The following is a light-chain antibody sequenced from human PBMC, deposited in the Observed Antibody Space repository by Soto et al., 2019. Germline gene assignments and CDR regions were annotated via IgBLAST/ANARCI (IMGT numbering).Light chain of an antibody. CDR3: QQYNNWPPWT. Sequence: IVMTQSPATVSVSPGERATLSCRASQSVSDKLAWYQQKPGQAPRLLIYHASARATGIPARFSGSGSGTEFTLTIRGLQSEDFAVYYCQQYNNWPPWTFGQGTKVDIK. J-gene: IGKJ1*01. V-gene: IGKV3-15*01. CDR2: HAS. CDR1: QSVSDK.